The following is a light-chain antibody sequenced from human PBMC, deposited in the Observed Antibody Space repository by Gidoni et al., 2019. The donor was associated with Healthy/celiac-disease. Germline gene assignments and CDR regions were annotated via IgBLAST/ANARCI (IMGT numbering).Light chain of an antibody. Sequence: DIQMTQSPSSLSASVGDRVTITCQASQVISNYLNWYQQKPGKAPKLLIYDASNLETGVPSRFSGSGSGTDFTFTISSLQPEDIATYYCQQYDNLPPKLTFGGXTKVEIK. CDR2: DAS. J-gene: IGKJ4*01. CDR3: QQYDNLPPKLT. V-gene: IGKV1-33*01. CDR1: QVISNY.